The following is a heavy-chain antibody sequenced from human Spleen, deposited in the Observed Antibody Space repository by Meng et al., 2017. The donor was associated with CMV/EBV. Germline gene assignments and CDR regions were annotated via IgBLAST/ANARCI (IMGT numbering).Heavy chain of an antibody. CDR2: ISGSGGGT. V-gene: IGHV3-23*01. J-gene: IGHJ5*02. D-gene: IGHD3-3*01. CDR3: AKDRGLEDFWSGLEGWFDP. CDR1: VSRHA. Sequence: VSRHAMGWVRQAPGRGLGWVSAISGSGGGTYYAASVKSRFTISRDNSKNTLYLQMNSLRAEDTAVYYCAKDRGLEDFWSGLEGWFDPWGQGTLVTVSS.